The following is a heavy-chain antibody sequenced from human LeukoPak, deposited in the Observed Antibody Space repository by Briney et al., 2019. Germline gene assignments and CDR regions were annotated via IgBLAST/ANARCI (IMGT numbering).Heavy chain of an antibody. CDR3: SNGIYDKSY. CDR1: GFTFTKYW. Sequence: GGSLRLSCAASGFTFTKYWMAWVRQAPGKGLEWVANIQQDGSEAYYADSVTGQFTISRDNAKNSLYLQMNSLRAEDTAVYYCSNGIYDKSYWGQGTLVTVSS. CDR2: IQQDGSEA. V-gene: IGHV3-7*01. D-gene: IGHD3-22*01. J-gene: IGHJ4*02.